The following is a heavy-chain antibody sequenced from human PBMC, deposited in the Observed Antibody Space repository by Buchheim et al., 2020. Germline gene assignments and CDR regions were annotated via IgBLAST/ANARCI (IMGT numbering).Heavy chain of an antibody. Sequence: EVQLLESGGGLVQPGGSLRLSCAASGFTFSSYAMSWVRQAPGKGLEWVSAISGSGGSTYYADSVKGRFTISRDNSKKTMYLQMNSLRAEDTAVYYCAKVVILAGYSSSWYLDYWGQGTL. J-gene: IGHJ4*02. D-gene: IGHD6-13*01. CDR2: ISGSGGST. CDR1: GFTFSSYA. V-gene: IGHV3-23*01. CDR3: AKVVILAGYSSSWYLDY.